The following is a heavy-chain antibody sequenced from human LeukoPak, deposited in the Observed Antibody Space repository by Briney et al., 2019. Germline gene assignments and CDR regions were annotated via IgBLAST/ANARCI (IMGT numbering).Heavy chain of an antibody. Sequence: GGSLRLSCAASGFTFSSYAMSWVRQAPGKGLEWVSALSGSGTNTYYADSVKGHYTISKDNSKNTLYLQMNSLRAEDTAVYYCAKSTGAYSSDHYFDYWGQGTLVTVSS. V-gene: IGHV3-23*01. D-gene: IGHD6-19*01. CDR3: AKSTGAYSSDHYFDY. CDR1: GFTFSSYA. CDR2: LSGSGTNT. J-gene: IGHJ4*02.